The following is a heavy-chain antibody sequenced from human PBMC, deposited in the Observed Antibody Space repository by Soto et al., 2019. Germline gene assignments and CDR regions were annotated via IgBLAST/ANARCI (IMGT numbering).Heavy chain of an antibody. D-gene: IGHD3-9*01. J-gene: IGHJ3*02. CDR2: ISSSSSTI. Sequence: HPESVLKLASAASGVSVSIYKMNGSRQAPGKWLEWDSYISSSSSTIYYAASVKGRFTISRDNAKNSLYLQMNSLRAEDTAVYYCARALYFGWLLYGAQHEAYDIWGQGT. CDR3: ARALYFGWLLYGAQHEAYDI. V-gene: IGHV3-48*01. CDR1: GVSVSIYK.